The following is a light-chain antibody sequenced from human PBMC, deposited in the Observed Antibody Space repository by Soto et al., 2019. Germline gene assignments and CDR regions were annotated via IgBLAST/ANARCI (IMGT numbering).Light chain of an antibody. J-gene: IGLJ1*01. Sequence: QSVLTQPPSASGTPGQRVTISCSGRSANIGTNFVCWYQQLPGTAPKLLIYSNNQRPSGVPDRFSGSKSGTSASLAISGLRSEDEANYYCVAWGDSMSGLVFGTGTKATVL. CDR3: VAWGDSMSGLV. CDR2: SNN. CDR1: SANIGTNF. V-gene: IGLV1-47*02.